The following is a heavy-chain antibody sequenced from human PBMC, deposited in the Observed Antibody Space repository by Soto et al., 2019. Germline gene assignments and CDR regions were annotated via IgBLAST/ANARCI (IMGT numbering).Heavy chain of an antibody. V-gene: IGHV3-23*01. D-gene: IGHD3-22*01. CDR2: ISSTGTT. Sequence: EVQLLESGGDLVQPGGSLRLSCAASGFTFSNYAMIWVRQAPVRGLEWISAISSTGTTYYSDSVKGRFTISRDNSKNALELERASLLAEDTAVYYCARDRYYDISGHGYFRYWCQGTLVPVSS. CDR3: ARDRYYDISGHGYFRY. CDR1: GFTFSNYA. J-gene: IGHJ1*01.